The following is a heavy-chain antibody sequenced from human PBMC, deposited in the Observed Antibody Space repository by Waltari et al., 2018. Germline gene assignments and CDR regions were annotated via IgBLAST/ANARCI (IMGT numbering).Heavy chain of an antibody. CDR3: ARERVPAAIAYYYYYYMDV. Sequence: QVQLVQSGAEVKKPGASVKVSCKASGYTFTGYYMHWVRQAPGQGLEWMGWINPNSGGTNYAQKFQGRVTMTRDTSISTAYMELSRLRSDDTAVYYCARERVPAAIAYYYYYYMDVWGKGTTVTISS. D-gene: IGHD2-2*01. V-gene: IGHV1-2*02. J-gene: IGHJ6*03. CDR1: GYTFTGYY. CDR2: INPNSGGT.